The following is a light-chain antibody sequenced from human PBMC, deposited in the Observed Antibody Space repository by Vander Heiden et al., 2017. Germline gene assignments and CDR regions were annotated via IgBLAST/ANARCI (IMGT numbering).Light chain of an antibody. CDR1: QSVIRY. J-gene: IGKJ1*01. Sequence: EIVLTQSPGTLSLSPGDRATLSCSASQSVIRYLAWYQQQAGQAPRLLISGVSSRATGIPDRFSGSGSGTDFTLTISRLEREDSAVYYCQHYGGSPWAFGQGTKVEIK. V-gene: IGKV3-20*01. CDR2: GVS. CDR3: QHYGGSPWA.